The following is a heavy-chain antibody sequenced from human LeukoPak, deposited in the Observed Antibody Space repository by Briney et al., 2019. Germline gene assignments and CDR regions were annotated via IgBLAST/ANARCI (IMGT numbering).Heavy chain of an antibody. Sequence: SETLSLTCTVSGGSISSYYWSWIRQPPGKGLEWIGYIYDSGSTNYNPSLKSRVTISVDTSKNQFSLKLSSVTAADTAVYYCARDGAVAGNPPIGYWGQGTLVTVSS. J-gene: IGHJ4*02. CDR3: ARDGAVAGNPPIGY. CDR1: GGSISSYY. V-gene: IGHV4-59*01. CDR2: IYDSGST. D-gene: IGHD6-19*01.